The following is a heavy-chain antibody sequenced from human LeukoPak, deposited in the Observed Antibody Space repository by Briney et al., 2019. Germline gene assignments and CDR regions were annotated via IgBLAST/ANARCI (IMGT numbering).Heavy chain of an antibody. CDR3: ARIAIGYGVNSGGY. V-gene: IGHV3-53*01. CDR2: IHSGGST. CDR1: GSTVSNNY. Sequence: GGSLRLSCAASGSTVSNNYITWVRQAPGEGLEWVSVIHSGGSTYYADSVKGRFTISRDISKNTLYLQMNSLRAEDTAVYYCARIAIGYGVNSGGYWGQGTLVTVSS. J-gene: IGHJ4*02. D-gene: IGHD4/OR15-4a*01.